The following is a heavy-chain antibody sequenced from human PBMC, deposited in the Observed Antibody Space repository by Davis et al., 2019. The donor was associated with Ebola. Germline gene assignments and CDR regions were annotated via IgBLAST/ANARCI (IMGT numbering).Heavy chain of an antibody. V-gene: IGHV3-48*04. D-gene: IGHD4-17*01. Sequence: GESLKISCAASGFTFTSYAMAWLRQAPGRGLVWVSYISSSGNTMYYANTVRGRFTISRDNAKNSLYLQMNGLRAEDTAVYYCARDYGDYGGYFDYWGQGTLVTVSS. CDR1: GFTFTSYA. CDR2: ISSSGNTM. J-gene: IGHJ4*02. CDR3: ARDYGDYGGYFDY.